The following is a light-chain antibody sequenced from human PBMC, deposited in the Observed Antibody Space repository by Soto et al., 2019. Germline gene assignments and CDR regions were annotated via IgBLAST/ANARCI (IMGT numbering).Light chain of an antibody. Sequence: DIQMTQSPFSLSASVGDRVTITCRASQSISSYLYWYQQKPGKAPKLLIYAASSLQSGVPSRFSGSGSGTDFTLTISSLHPEDFATYYCQQSYSISPFTFGQGTKLEIK. CDR3: QQSYSISPFT. CDR2: AAS. J-gene: IGKJ2*01. CDR1: QSISSY. V-gene: IGKV1-39*01.